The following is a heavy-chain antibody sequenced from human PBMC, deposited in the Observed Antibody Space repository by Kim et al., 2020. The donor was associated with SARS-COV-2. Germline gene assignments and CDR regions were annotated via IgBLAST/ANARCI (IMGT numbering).Heavy chain of an antibody. Sequence: SETLSLTCSVSGISISSYYWSLIRQPPGKGLEWIGYIYYTGSANYNPSLRSRVTISVDTSKNQCSLKLSSVTAADTAVYYCAGTARGANFDYWGRGALVTVSS. J-gene: IGHJ4*02. D-gene: IGHD1-26*01. CDR1: GISISSYY. V-gene: IGHV4-59*08. CDR2: IYYTGSA. CDR3: AGTARGANFDY.